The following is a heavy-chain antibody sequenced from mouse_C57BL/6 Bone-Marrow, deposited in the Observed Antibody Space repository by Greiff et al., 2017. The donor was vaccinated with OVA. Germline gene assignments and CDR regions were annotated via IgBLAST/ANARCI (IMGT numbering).Heavy chain of an antibody. CDR2: IHPNSGST. Sequence: QVQLKQPGAELVKPGASVKLSCKASGYTFTSYWMHWVKQRPGQGLEWIGMIHPNSGSTNYNEKFKSKATLTVDKSSSTAYMQLSSLTSEDSAVYYCARCGYYPSYAMDYWGQGTSVTVSS. CDR1: GYTFTSYW. J-gene: IGHJ4*01. CDR3: ARCGYYPSYAMDY. V-gene: IGHV1-64*01. D-gene: IGHD2-3*01.